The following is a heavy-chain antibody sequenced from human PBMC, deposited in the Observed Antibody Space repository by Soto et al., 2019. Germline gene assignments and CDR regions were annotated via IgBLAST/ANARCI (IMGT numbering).Heavy chain of an antibody. CDR3: ARDRMATKDYSSYGMDV. J-gene: IGHJ6*02. Sequence: QVQLQESGPGLVKPSGTLSLTCAVSGGSISSSNWWSWVRQPPGKGLEWIGEIYHSGSTNYNPSLKSRVTISIXXPXNXXSLKLSSVTAADTAVYYCARDRMATKDYSSYGMDVWGQGTTVTVSS. D-gene: IGHD5-12*01. CDR2: IYHSGST. CDR1: GGSISSSNW. V-gene: IGHV4-4*02.